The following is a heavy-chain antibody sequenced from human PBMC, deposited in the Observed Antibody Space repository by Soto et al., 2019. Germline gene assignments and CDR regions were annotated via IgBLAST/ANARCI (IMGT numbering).Heavy chain of an antibody. CDR3: ARPTAVAGTFYYYGMDV. CDR2: IYPGDSDT. Sequence: GESLNISCKGSGYSFTIYLIGWVRQLPGKGLEWMGIIYPGDSDTRYSPSFQGQVTISADKSISTAYLQWSSLKASDTAMYYCARPTAVAGTFYYYGMDVWGQGTTVTVSS. D-gene: IGHD6-19*01. V-gene: IGHV5-51*01. CDR1: GYSFTIYL. J-gene: IGHJ6*02.